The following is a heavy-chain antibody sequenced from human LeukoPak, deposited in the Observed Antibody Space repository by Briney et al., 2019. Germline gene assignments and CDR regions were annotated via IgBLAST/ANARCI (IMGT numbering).Heavy chain of an antibody. CDR2: ISGSGGST. D-gene: IGHD1-7*01. J-gene: IGHJ5*02. Sequence: GGSLRLSCAASGFTFSSYAMSGVRQAPGKGLEWVSGISGSGGSTYYADSVKGRFTISRDNSKNMLYLQMNSLRAEDTAVYYCVKTGITLSWFDPWGQGTLVTVSS. CDR3: VKTGITLSWFDP. V-gene: IGHV3-23*01. CDR1: GFTFSSYA.